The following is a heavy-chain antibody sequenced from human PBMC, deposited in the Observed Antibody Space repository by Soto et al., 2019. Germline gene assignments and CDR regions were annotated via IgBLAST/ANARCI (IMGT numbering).Heavy chain of an antibody. CDR3: TRGAGAPWVRFDS. J-gene: IGHJ4*02. CDR1: GYSITSGFY. D-gene: IGHD3-16*01. Sequence: SETLSLTCGISGYSITSGFYWGWVRQSPGKGLEWIGTISYSAKTFYNPSLASRFSMAVDSSKNQFSLRLTSVTAADTALYYCTRGAGAPWVRFDSWGRGIQVTVSS. V-gene: IGHV4-38-2*01. CDR2: ISYSAKT.